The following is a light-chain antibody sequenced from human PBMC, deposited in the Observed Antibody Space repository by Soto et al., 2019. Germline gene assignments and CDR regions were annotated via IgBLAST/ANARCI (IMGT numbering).Light chain of an antibody. CDR3: QQYGSSDPIT. J-gene: IGKJ5*01. CDR1: QSVSSY. V-gene: IGKV3-20*01. Sequence: EILFTQSPATLSLSPGERATLSCRASQSVSSYLALYQQKPGQAPRLLIYGASIRATGIPDRFSGSGSETDFTLTISRLEPEDFALYYCQQYGSSDPITFGQGTRLEIK. CDR2: GAS.